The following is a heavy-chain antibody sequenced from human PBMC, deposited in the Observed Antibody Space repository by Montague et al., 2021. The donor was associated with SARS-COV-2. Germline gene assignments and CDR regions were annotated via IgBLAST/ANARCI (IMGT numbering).Heavy chain of an antibody. J-gene: IGHJ4*02. V-gene: IGHV2-5*02. CDR1: GFSLSTSGVG. CDR2: IYWDDDK. CDR3: AHSRYYYYDSSGYRMYYFDY. D-gene: IGHD3-22*01. Sequence: PALVKPTQTLTLTCTFSGFSLSTSGVGVGWIRRPPGKALEWLALIYWDDDKRYSPSLKSRLTITKDTSKNQVVLTMTNMDPVDTATYYCAHSRYYYYDSSGYRMYYFDYWGQGTLVTVSS.